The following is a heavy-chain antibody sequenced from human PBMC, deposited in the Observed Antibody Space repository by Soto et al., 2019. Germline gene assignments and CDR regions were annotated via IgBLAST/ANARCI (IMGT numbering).Heavy chain of an antibody. Sequence: GGSLRLSCAASGFTFDDYAMHWVRQAPGKGLEWVSLISWDGGSTYYADSVKGRFTISRDNSKNSLYLQMNSLRAEDTALYYCAKDIAYSSSWYGAFDIWGQGTMFTVSS. V-gene: IGHV3-43D*03. D-gene: IGHD6-13*01. CDR1: GFTFDDYA. CDR3: AKDIAYSSSWYGAFDI. J-gene: IGHJ3*02. CDR2: ISWDGGST.